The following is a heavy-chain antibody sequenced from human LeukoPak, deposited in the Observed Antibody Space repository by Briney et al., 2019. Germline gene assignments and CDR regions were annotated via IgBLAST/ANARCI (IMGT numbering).Heavy chain of an antibody. CDR3: ARGSDSSGTFDY. V-gene: IGHV4-61*05. D-gene: IGHD3-22*01. CDR2: IYYSGST. J-gene: IGHJ4*02. CDR1: GGSISSSSYY. Sequence: SETLSLTCTVSGGSISSSSYYWGWIRQPPGKGLEWIGYIYYSGSTNYNPSLKSRVTISVDTSKNQFSLKLSSVTAADTAVYYCARGSDSSGTFDYWGQGTLVTVSS.